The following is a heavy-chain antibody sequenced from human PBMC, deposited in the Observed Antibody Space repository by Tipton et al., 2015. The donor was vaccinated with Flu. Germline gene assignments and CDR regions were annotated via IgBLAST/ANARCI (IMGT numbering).Heavy chain of an antibody. J-gene: IGHJ3*02. CDR3: ARDTMTRGFDI. V-gene: IGHV4-59*01. CDR1: GGSINGYY. Sequence: TLSLTCTVSGGSINGYYWSWIRQAPGKGLEWIGYIYHSGTTYYSPSLKSRVTLSVDTSKNQFSLRLASVTAADTAVYYCARDTMTRGFDIWGQGTMVTVSS. CDR2: IYHSGTT. D-gene: IGHD2-2*01.